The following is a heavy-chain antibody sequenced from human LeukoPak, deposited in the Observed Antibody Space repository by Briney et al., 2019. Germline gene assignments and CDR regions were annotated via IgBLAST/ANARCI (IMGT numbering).Heavy chain of an antibody. CDR3: ARGVIYPYYYYYYMDV. D-gene: IGHD3-22*01. J-gene: IGHJ6*03. Sequence: GESLKISCKVSGYSFTSYCIGWVRQMPGKGLEWMGIIYPGDSGPTYSPSFQGQVTMSADRSTSTAYLQWSSLKASDSALYYCARGVIYPYYYYYYMDVWGKGTTVTVSS. CDR1: GYSFTSYC. V-gene: IGHV5-51*01. CDR2: IYPGDSGP.